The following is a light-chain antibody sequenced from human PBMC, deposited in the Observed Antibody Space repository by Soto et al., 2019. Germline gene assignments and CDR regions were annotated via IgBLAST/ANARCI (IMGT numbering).Light chain of an antibody. CDR2: DAS. CDR3: QQYNSFSLIT. J-gene: IGKJ5*01. V-gene: IGKV1-5*01. CDR1: QSISRW. Sequence: DIQMTQSPSTLSASVGDTVTITCRASQSISRWLAWYQQKPVKAPKILISDASILENGVPSRFSGTVSGTEFTLTISNLQPDDFATYFCQQYNSFSLITVGQGTQLEIK.